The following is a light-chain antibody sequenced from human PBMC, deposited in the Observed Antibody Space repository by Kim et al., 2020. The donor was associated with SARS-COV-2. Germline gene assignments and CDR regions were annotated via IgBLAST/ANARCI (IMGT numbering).Light chain of an antibody. CDR1: TSDFGGYNY. CDR2: EVN. CDR3: SSYTSTSALV. J-gene: IGLJ1*01. Sequence: QSALTQPASVSGSPGQSITISCTGTTSDFGGYNYVSWYQQHPGKAPKLIIYEVNERPPGVSNRFSGYKSGNTASRTISGLQAEDEADYYCSSYTSTSALVFGTGTKLTVL. V-gene: IGLV2-14*01.